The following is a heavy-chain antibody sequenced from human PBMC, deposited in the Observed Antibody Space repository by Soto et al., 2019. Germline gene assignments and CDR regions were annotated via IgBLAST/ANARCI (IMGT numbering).Heavy chain of an antibody. CDR2: IIPIFGTA. CDR3: ASNTGDSSSWYVPRFDP. D-gene: IGHD6-13*01. Sequence: SVKVSCKASGGTFSSYAISWVRQAPGRGLEWMGGIIPIFGTANYAQKFQGRVTITADESTSTAYMELSSLRSEDTAVYYCASNTGDSSSWYVPRFDPWGQGTLVTVSS. J-gene: IGHJ5*02. V-gene: IGHV1-69*13. CDR1: GGTFSSYA.